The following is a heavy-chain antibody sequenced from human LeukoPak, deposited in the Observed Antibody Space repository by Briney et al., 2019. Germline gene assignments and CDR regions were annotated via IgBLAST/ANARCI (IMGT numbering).Heavy chain of an antibody. CDR3: ARGRVLRYFDWLSTDFDY. D-gene: IGHD3-9*01. Sequence: GGSLRLSCAASGFTFSSYAMHWVRQAPGKGLGYVSAISSNGGSTYYANSVKGRFTISRGNSKNTLYLQMGSLRAEDMAVYYCARGRVLRYFDWLSTDFDYWGQGTLVTVSS. J-gene: IGHJ4*02. CDR1: GFTFSSYA. CDR2: ISSNGGST. V-gene: IGHV3-64*01.